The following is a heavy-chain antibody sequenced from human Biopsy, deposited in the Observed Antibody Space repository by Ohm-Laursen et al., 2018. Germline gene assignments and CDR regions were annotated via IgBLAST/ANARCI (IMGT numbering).Heavy chain of an antibody. V-gene: IGHV4-61*01. Sequence: GTLSLTCTVSGDSVSSGNYFWNWIRQPPGQGLEYIGYIYDRGSTANYNPSLESRVTMSVDMPKNQFSLKLSSVTAADTAIYYCARGMRSSGWPYFDSWGQGTLVTVSS. J-gene: IGHJ4*02. CDR1: GDSVSSGNYF. D-gene: IGHD6-19*01. CDR2: IYDRGST. CDR3: ARGMRSSGWPYFDS.